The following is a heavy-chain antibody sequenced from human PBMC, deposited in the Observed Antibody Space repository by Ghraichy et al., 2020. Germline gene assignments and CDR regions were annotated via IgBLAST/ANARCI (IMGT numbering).Heavy chain of an antibody. V-gene: IGHV3-53*01. Sequence: GGSLRLSCAASGFTVSSNYMSWVRQAPGKGLEWVSVIYSGGSTYYADSVKGRFTISRDNSKNTLYLQMNSLRAEDTAVYYCARETEGATSDAFDIWGQGTMVTVSS. J-gene: IGHJ3*02. CDR1: GFTVSSNY. CDR2: IYSGGST. CDR3: ARETEGATSDAFDI. D-gene: IGHD1-26*01.